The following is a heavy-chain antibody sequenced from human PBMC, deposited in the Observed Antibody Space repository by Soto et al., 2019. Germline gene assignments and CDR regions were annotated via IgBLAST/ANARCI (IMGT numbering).Heavy chain of an antibody. CDR3: ANVVSTFDY. J-gene: IGHJ4*02. CDR1: GFTFGNYA. D-gene: IGHD3-22*01. V-gene: IGHV3-23*01. CDR2: ISGSGGST. Sequence: EVLLLESGGGLVQPGGSLRLSCAASGFTFGNYAMTWVRQAPGKGLEWVSAISGSGGSTYYADSVKGRFTISRDNSKNTLYLQMNSLRAEDTAVYYCANVVSTFDYWGQGTLVTVSS.